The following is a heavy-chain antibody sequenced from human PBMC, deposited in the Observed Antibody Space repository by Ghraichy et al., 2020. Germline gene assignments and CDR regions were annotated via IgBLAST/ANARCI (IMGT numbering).Heavy chain of an antibody. CDR1: GYTFTSYD. D-gene: IGHD5-24*01. J-gene: IGHJ3*02. V-gene: IGHV1-8*01. CDR2: MNPNSGNT. Sequence: KVSCKASGYTFTSYDINWVRQATGQGLEWMGWMNPNSGNTGYAQKFQGRVTMTRNTSISTAYMELSSLRSEDTAVYYCARWRDGYNFDAFDIWGQGTMVTVSS. CDR3: ARWRDGYNFDAFDI.